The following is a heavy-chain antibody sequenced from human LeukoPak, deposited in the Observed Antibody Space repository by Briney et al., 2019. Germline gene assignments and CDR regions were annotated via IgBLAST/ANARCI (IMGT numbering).Heavy chain of an antibody. CDR3: ARGFPYCSAGYCYDWFDP. CDR2: IYHTGST. V-gene: IGHV4-39*07. D-gene: IGHD2-15*01. Sequence: SETLSLTCTVSGGSIINSPYYWGWIRQPPGKGLEWIGTIYHTGSTYYNPSLKSRVTISIDTSKNQFSLKLSSVTDADTAVYYCARGFPYCSAGYCYDWFDPWGQGTLVTVSS. CDR1: GGSIINSPYY. J-gene: IGHJ5*02.